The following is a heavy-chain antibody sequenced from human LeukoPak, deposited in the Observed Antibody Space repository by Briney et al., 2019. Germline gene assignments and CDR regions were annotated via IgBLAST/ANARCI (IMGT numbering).Heavy chain of an antibody. Sequence: GGSLRLSCAASGFTFSSYGMHWVRQAPGKGLEWVSSISSSSSYIYYADSVKGRFTISRDNAKNSLYLQMNSLRAEDTAVYYCARDNADYYDSSGYWRWGQGTLVTVSS. CDR2: ISSSSSYI. J-gene: IGHJ4*02. CDR1: GFTFSSYG. CDR3: ARDNADYYDSSGYWR. V-gene: IGHV3-21*01. D-gene: IGHD3-22*01.